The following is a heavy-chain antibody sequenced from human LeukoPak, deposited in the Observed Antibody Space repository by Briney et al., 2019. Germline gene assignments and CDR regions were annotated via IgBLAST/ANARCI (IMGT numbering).Heavy chain of an antibody. CDR3: AKEGFDS. Sequence: GGSLRLSCAASGFSFKDTGMHWVRQAPGKGPEWLTIIWYDGSTKYYAVSVKGRFTVSRDNSKNILYLQMNSLRAEDTAVYYCAKEGFDSWGQGTLVTVSS. J-gene: IGHJ4*02. V-gene: IGHV3-33*06. CDR1: GFSFKDTG. CDR2: IWYDGSTK.